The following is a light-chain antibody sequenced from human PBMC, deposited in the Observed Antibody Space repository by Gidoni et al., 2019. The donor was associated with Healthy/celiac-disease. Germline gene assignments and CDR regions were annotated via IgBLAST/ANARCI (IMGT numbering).Light chain of an antibody. CDR1: SSNIGSNT. J-gene: IGLJ2*01. Sequence: QSVLTQPPSASGTPGQRVTISCSGSSSNIGSNTVNWYQQPPGTAPKLLIYSNTQRPSGVPDRVSGSKSGTSASLAISGLQSEDEADYYCAAWDDSLNGVVFGGGTKLTVL. CDR2: SNT. V-gene: IGLV1-44*01. CDR3: AAWDDSLNGVV.